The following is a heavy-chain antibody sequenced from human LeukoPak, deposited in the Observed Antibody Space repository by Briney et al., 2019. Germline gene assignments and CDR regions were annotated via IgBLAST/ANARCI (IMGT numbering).Heavy chain of an antibody. CDR1: GGTFSSYA. D-gene: IGHD2-21*02. V-gene: IGHV1-69*05. CDR3: ARAWAACGGDCYSLFGFDY. Sequence: SVKVSYKASGGTFSSYAISWVRQAPGQGLEWMGGIIPIFGTANYAQKFQGRVTITTDESTSTAYMELSSLRSEDTAVYYCARAWAACGGDCYSLFGFDYWGQGTLVTVSS. J-gene: IGHJ4*02. CDR2: IIPIFGTA.